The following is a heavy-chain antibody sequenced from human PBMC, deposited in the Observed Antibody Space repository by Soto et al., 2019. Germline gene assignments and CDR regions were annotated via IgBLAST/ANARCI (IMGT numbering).Heavy chain of an antibody. CDR1: GFTFSSYA. CDR3: AKVDVPAASPYYYGMDV. Sequence: PGGSLRLSCAASGFTFSSYAMSWVRQAPGKGLEWVSAISGSGGSTYYADSVKGRFTISRDNSKNTLYLQMNSLRAEDTAVYYCAKVDVPAASPYYYGMDVWGQGTTVTVSS. D-gene: IGHD2-2*01. CDR2: ISGSGGST. J-gene: IGHJ6*02. V-gene: IGHV3-23*01.